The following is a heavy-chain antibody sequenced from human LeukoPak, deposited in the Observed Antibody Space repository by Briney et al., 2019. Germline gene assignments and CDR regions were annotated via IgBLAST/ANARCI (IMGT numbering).Heavy chain of an antibody. D-gene: IGHD6-13*01. CDR3: ARHDSSSWYSVDY. Sequence: GESLKISCKGSGYSFTSYWISWVRQMPGKGLEWMGRIDPSYSYTNYSPSFQGHVTISADKSISTAYLQWSSLKASDTAMYDCARHDSSSWYSVDYWGQGTLVTVSS. CDR2: IDPSYSYT. V-gene: IGHV5-10-1*01. CDR1: GYSFTSYW. J-gene: IGHJ4*02.